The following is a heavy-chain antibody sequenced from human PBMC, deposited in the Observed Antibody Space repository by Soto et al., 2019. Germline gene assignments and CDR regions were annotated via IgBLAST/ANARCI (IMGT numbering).Heavy chain of an antibody. CDR2: IYHSGNT. CDR3: ASRRITMIVVVFDAFDI. V-gene: IGHV4-4*02. CDR1: GGSISSSYW. Sequence: QVQLQESGPGLVKPSGTLSLTCAVSGGSISSSYWWSWVRQPPGKGLEWIGEIYHSGNTNYNPSRKTLVSLSFDTSHHQFALMLRFVAASDAAVYYCASRRITMIVVVFDAFDIWCQGTMVSVSS. D-gene: IGHD3-22*01. J-gene: IGHJ3*02.